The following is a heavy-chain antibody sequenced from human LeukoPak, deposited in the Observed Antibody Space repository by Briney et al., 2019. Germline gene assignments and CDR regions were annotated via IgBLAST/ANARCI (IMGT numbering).Heavy chain of an antibody. CDR2: INPNSGGT. CDR1: GYTFTGYY. D-gene: IGHD2-15*01. CDR3: ARAISGGSPITASDY. V-gene: IGHV1-2*02. Sequence: ASVKVSCKASGYTFTGYYMHWVRQAPGQGLEWMGWINPNSGGTNYAQKLQGRVTMTTDTSTSTAYMELRSLRSDDTAVYYCARAISGGSPITASDYWGQGTLVTVSS. J-gene: IGHJ4*02.